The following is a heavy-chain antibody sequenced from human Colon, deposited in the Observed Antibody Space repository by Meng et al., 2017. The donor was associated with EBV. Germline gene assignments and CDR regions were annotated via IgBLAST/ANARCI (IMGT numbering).Heavy chain of an antibody. CDR1: GDTFTRYP. Sequence: QWQLGHAGSELKKPGASVKVSCKASGDTFTRYPMNWVRQAPGQGLEWMGWISTNTGNPTYAQGFTGRFVFSVDTSVSTAYLQISSLKAEDTAVYYCGTLKYTSGFYGPAYWGQGALVTVSS. D-gene: IGHD6-19*01. CDR2: ISTNTGNP. CDR3: GTLKYTSGFYGPAY. J-gene: IGHJ4*02. V-gene: IGHV7-4-1*02.